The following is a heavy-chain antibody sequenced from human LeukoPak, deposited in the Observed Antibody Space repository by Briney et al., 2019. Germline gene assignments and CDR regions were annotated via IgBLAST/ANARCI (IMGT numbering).Heavy chain of an antibody. CDR3: ARGGYSYGYGNWFDP. J-gene: IGHJ5*02. D-gene: IGHD5-18*01. V-gene: IGHV1-8*02. CDR1: GYTFTSYD. Sequence: ASVKVSCKASGYTFTSYDINWVRHATGQGLEWMGWMNPNSGNTGYAQKFQGRVTMTRNTSITTAYMELSTLTSEDTAIYYCARGGYSYGYGNWFDPWGQGTLVTVSS. CDR2: MNPNSGNT.